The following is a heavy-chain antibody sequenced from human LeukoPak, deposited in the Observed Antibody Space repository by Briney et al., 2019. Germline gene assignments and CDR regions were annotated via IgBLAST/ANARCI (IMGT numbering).Heavy chain of an antibody. V-gene: IGHV3-23*01. D-gene: IGHD6-13*01. Sequence: PGVSLRLSCAASGFTHRGYCMMCARQARGKGLEGVSSVSGGGSDTYCADSVKGRFTISRDNSKNSLYLHMNSLRAEDTVIYYCAKGAAPGKVDWFDPWGQGALVTVSS. CDR1: GFTHRGYC. CDR3: AKGAAPGKVDWFDP. J-gene: IGHJ5*02. CDR2: VSGGGSDT.